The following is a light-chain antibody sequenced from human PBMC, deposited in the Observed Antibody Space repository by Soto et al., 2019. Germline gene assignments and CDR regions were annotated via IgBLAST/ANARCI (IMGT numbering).Light chain of an antibody. Sequence: DIQMTQSPSTLSAFVGDRVTITCRASQSVGTWLAWYQQKPGKAPKFLIYKASILESGVPSRFSGSGSWTEFTLTISSLQPDDFATYYCQQYDTYSTTFGQGTKVEI. CDR3: QQYDTYSTT. CDR2: KAS. J-gene: IGKJ1*01. CDR1: QSVGTW. V-gene: IGKV1-5*03.